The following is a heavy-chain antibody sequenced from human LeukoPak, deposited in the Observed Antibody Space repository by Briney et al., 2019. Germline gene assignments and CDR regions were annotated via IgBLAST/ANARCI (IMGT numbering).Heavy chain of an antibody. Sequence: ASVTVSFKASGYTFTIYYMHWVRQAPGQGLEWMGIINPSGGSTSYAQKFQGRVTMTRDTCTSTVYMELSSLRSEDTAVYYCAREGIAVAGELEYFQHWGQGTLVTVSS. CDR3: AREGIAVAGELEYFQH. CDR1: GYTFTIYY. V-gene: IGHV1-46*01. CDR2: INPSGGST. D-gene: IGHD6-19*01. J-gene: IGHJ1*01.